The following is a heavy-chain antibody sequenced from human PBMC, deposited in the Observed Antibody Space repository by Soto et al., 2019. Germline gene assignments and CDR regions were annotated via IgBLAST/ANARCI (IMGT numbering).Heavy chain of an antibody. J-gene: IGHJ4*02. CDR2: IYYSGST. Sequence: SETLSLTCTVSGGSISSSSYYWGWIRQPPGKGLEWIGSIYYSGSTYYNPSLKSRVTISVDTSKNQFSLKLSSVTAADTAVYYCARRGKISTTTLDYLGQGTLVTVSS. CDR3: ARRGKISTTTLDY. CDR1: GGSISSSSYY. D-gene: IGHD1-1*01. V-gene: IGHV4-39*01.